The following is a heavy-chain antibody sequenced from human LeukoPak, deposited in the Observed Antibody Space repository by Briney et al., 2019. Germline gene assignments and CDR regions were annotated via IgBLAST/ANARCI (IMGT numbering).Heavy chain of an antibody. CDR3: SRYRLRIVYHGMDV. D-gene: IGHD5/OR15-5a*01. V-gene: IGHV4-39*01. CDR2: IYYSGTT. CDR1: GGSISSNTNY. J-gene: IGHJ6*02. Sequence: PSETLSLTCTVSGGSISSNTNYWGWIRQPPGKGLEWIGSIYYSGTTYYNSSLKSRVTISVDTSKNQFSLKLSSVTAADTAVYYCSRYRLRIVYHGMDVWGQGTTVTVPS.